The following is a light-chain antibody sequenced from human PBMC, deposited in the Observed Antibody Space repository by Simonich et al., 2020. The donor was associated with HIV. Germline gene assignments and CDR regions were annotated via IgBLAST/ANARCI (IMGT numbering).Light chain of an antibody. V-gene: IGKV4-1*01. CDR2: WAA. CDR1: QSILYNSNHKNY. CDR3: QQYYSSPFT. J-gene: IGKJ3*01. Sequence: DIVMTQSPDSLAVSLGERATINCKSSQSILYNSNHKNYLAWYQQKPGQTPKLLIYWAATRESGVPYRFRGSGFGTDFTLTISSLQAEDVAVYYCQQYYSSPFTFGPGTKVDIK.